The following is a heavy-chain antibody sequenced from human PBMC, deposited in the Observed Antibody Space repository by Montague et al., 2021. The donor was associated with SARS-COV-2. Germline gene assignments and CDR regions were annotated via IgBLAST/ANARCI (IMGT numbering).Heavy chain of an antibody. Sequence: SEILSLTCTVAGGSISSYYWSWIRQPGGKGLQWIGYIYNNGSTNCNTSLKSRVTLSIDTSKNQFSLKLTSVTAADTAVYYCARGGGDSADYYYYAMDVWGQGTTVTVSS. CDR2: IYNNGST. V-gene: IGHV4-59*01. CDR1: GGSISSYY. J-gene: IGHJ6*02. D-gene: IGHD2-21*02. CDR3: ARGGGDSADYYYYAMDV.